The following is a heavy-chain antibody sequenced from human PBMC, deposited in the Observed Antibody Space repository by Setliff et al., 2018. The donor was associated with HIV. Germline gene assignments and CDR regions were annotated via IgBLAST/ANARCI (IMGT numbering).Heavy chain of an antibody. CDR3: ARGRTYDSSIYFGNWFDP. V-gene: IGHV1-2*02. J-gene: IGHJ5*02. Sequence: ASVKVSCKASGYNFNGFYLHWVRQAPGRGLEWVAWINPSTGDTHYAQKFQGRVAVTRDTSISTAYMELRRVRSDDTAVYFCARGRTYDSSIYFGNWFDPWGQGTLVTVSS. D-gene: IGHD3-22*01. CDR1: GYNFNGFY. CDR2: INPSTGDT.